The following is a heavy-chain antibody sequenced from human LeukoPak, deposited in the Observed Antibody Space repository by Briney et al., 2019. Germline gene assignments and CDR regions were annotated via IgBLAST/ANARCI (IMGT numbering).Heavy chain of an antibody. D-gene: IGHD1-26*01. CDR3: ARDAQGGGRYYFDY. Sequence: GRSLRLSCAASGFTFSSYAMHWVRQAPGKGLEWVAVISYDGSNKYYADSVKGRFTISRDNSKNTLYLQMNSLRAEDTAVYYCARDAQGGGRYYFDYWGQGTLVTVSS. CDR2: ISYDGSNK. CDR1: GFTFSSYA. V-gene: IGHV3-30-3*01. J-gene: IGHJ4*02.